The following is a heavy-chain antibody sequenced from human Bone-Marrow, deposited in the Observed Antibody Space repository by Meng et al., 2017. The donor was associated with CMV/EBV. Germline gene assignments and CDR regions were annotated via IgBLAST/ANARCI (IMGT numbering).Heavy chain of an antibody. CDR2: IIPIFGTA. V-gene: IGHV1-69*05. D-gene: IGHD3-9*01. CDR3: AIFTGSSHKGYYYGMDV. J-gene: IGHJ6*02. CDR1: GGTFSSYA. Sequence: SVKVSCKASGGTFSSYAISWVRQAPGQGLEWMGGIIPIFGTANYAQKFQGRVTITTDESTSTAYMELSSLRSEDTAVYYCAIFTGSSHKGYYYGMDVWGQGTTVTVSS.